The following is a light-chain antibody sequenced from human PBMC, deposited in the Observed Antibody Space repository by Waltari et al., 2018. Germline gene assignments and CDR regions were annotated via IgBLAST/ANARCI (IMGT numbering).Light chain of an antibody. CDR1: QSVGRS. J-gene: IGKJ4*02. CDR3: QHYVRLPVT. V-gene: IGKV3-20*01. CDR2: GAS. Sequence: EIVLTQSPGTLSLSPGEGATLSCRASQSVGRSLGWYEQKPGQAPRLVISGASSRATGIPDRFSGSGSGTDFSLTISRLEPEDFAVYYCQHYVRLPVTFGRGTKVEIK.